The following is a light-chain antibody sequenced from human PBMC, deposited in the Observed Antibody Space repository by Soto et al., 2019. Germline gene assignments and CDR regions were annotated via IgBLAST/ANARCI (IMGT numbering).Light chain of an antibody. CDR3: QQYYGTPYT. Sequence: DIVMTQSPDSLAVSLGESATFNCKSSQSVLYSSNNKNFLAWYQQKPGQPPKLLIYWASTRESGVPDRFSGSGSGTDFTITISSRQAEDVAVYYCQQYYGTPYTFGQGTKLEIK. CDR2: WAS. CDR1: QSVLYSSNNKNF. J-gene: IGKJ2*01. V-gene: IGKV4-1*01.